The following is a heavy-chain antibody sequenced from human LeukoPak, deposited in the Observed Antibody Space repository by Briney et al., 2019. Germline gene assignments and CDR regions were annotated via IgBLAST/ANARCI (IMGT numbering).Heavy chain of an antibody. Sequence: ASVKVSCKASGGTFSSYAISWVRQAPGQGLEWMGGIIPIFGTANYAQKFQGRVTITADESTSTAYMELSSLRSEDTAVYYCARVPIPEVLWFGEEQGGYYYYYMDVWGKGTTVTISS. J-gene: IGHJ6*03. CDR2: IIPIFGTA. CDR3: ARVPIPEVLWFGEEQGGYYYYYMDV. CDR1: GGTFSSYA. V-gene: IGHV1-69*13. D-gene: IGHD3-10*01.